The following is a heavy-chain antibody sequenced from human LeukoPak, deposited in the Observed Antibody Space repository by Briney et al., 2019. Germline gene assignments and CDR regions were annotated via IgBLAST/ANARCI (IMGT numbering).Heavy chain of an antibody. CDR3: ARDYSSGWYEFDP. D-gene: IGHD6-19*01. CDR2: MNPNSGNT. J-gene: IGHJ5*02. Sequence: ASVKVSCKASGYTFTSYDINWVLQATGQGLEWMGWMNPNSGNTGYAQKFQGRVTITRNTSISTAYMELSSLRSEDTAVYYCARDYSSGWYEFDPWGQGTLVTVSS. V-gene: IGHV1-8*03. CDR1: GYTFTSYD.